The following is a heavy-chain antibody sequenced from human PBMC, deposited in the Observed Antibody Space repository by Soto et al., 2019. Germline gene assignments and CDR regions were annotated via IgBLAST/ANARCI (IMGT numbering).Heavy chain of an antibody. D-gene: IGHD1-1*01. Sequence: QVQMVESGGGVVQPGGSLRLSCAASGFTFDAYGFHCVRQAPGKGLEWVAVVWSDGNLKYYADSVKGRFTISRDSSKSALNLQMNSLRADDTAVYYCARIQLDTIMALDYWGQGTLVTVSS. CDR3: ARIQLDTIMALDY. CDR1: GFTFDAYG. CDR2: VWSDGNLK. V-gene: IGHV3-33*01. J-gene: IGHJ4*02.